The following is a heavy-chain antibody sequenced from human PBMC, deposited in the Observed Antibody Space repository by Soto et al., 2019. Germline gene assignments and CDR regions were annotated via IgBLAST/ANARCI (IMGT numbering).Heavy chain of an antibody. J-gene: IGHJ5*02. CDR2: ISHDGSRK. D-gene: IGHD6-19*01. CDR1: GFAFNIYG. CDR3: VKDDGIAVAGAEIWFDV. Sequence: QVHLVESGGGVVQAGRSLRLSCSASGFAFNIYGVHWVRQAPGKGLEWVAVISHDGSRKYYADSVKGRFTISRDNSKNTVYMQMNRLRVDDTAGYYCVKDDGIAVAGAEIWFDVWGQGTLVSVSS. V-gene: IGHV3-30*18.